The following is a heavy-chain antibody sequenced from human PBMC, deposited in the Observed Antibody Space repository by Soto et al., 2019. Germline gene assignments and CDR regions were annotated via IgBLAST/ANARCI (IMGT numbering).Heavy chain of an antibody. D-gene: IGHD5-18*01. Sequence: PXETLSLTGAVYGGSFSGYYWSWIRQPPGKGLEWIGEINHSGSTNYNPSLKSRVTISVDTSKNQFSLKLSSVTAADTAVYYCARGRIQLWSYYYGMDAWGQGPTVTVSS. J-gene: IGHJ6*02. V-gene: IGHV4-34*01. CDR3: ARGRIQLWSYYYGMDA. CDR1: GGSFSGYY. CDR2: INHSGST.